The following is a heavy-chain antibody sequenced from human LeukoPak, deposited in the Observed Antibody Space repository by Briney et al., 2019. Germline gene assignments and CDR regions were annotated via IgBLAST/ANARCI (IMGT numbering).Heavy chain of an antibody. CDR3: ARDSGYDSSGYYYPGYWYFDL. V-gene: IGHV3-53*01. Sequence: GGSLRLSCAASGFTVSSNYMSWVRQAPGKGLEWVSVIYSGGSTYYADSVKGRFTISRDNSKNTLYLQMNSLRAEDTAVYYCARDSGYDSSGYYYPGYWYFDLWGRGTLVTVSS. J-gene: IGHJ2*01. D-gene: IGHD3-22*01. CDR2: IYSGGST. CDR1: GFTVSSNY.